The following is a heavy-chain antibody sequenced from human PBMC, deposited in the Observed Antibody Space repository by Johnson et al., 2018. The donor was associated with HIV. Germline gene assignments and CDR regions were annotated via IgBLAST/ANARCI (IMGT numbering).Heavy chain of an antibody. Sequence: VQLVESGGGLVKPGGSLRLSCAASGFTFSDYYMSWIRQAPGKGLEWVSYISSSGSTIYYADSVKGRFTISRDNAKNSLYLQMNSLRAEDTAVYYCASGPTPGVAARGALVGAFDIWCQGTMVTVSS. D-gene: IGHD6-6*01. CDR3: ASGPTPGVAARGALVGAFDI. CDR1: GFTFSDYY. J-gene: IGHJ3*02. CDR2: ISSSGSTI. V-gene: IGHV3-11*04.